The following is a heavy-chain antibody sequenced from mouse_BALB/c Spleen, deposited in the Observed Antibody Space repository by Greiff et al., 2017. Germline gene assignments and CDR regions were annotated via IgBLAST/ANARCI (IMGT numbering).Heavy chain of an antibody. J-gene: IGHJ2*01. CDR2: IWTGGGT. Sequence: QVQLKESGPGLVAPSQSLSITCTVSGFSLTSYDISWIRQPPGKGLEWLGVIWTGGGTNYNSAFMSRLSISKDNSKSQVFLKMNSLQTDDTAIYYCVRDKNYGNYEEYYFDYWGQGTTLTVSS. CDR1: GFSLTSYD. D-gene: IGHD2-1*01. V-gene: IGHV2-9-2*01. CDR3: VRDKNYGNYEEYYFDY.